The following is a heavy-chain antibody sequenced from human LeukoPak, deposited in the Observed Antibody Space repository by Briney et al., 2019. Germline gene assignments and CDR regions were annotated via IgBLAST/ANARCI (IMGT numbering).Heavy chain of an antibody. Sequence: GGSLRLSCAASGFIFSAYDMHWVRQATGKGLEWVSAIGTAGDTYYPGSVKGRFTISRENAKNSLYLQMNSLRAGDTAVYYCARAQGGLRLGELSLALFDYWGQGTLVTVSS. D-gene: IGHD3-16*02. J-gene: IGHJ4*02. CDR1: GFIFSAYD. CDR2: IGTAGDT. V-gene: IGHV3-13*01. CDR3: ARAQGGLRLGELSLALFDY.